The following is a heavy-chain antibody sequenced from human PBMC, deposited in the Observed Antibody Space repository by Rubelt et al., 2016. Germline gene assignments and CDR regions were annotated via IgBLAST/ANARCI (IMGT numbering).Heavy chain of an antibody. CDR2: IKVDGSEK. CDR1: GFMFSSYA. J-gene: IGHJ4*02. V-gene: IGHV3-7*01. CDR3: AKYGGSGFSFDY. Sequence: EVQLVESGGGLVQPGGSLRLSCAASGFMFSSYAMNWVRQAPGKGLEWVANIKVDGSEKYYVDSVKGRFTISRDNTKNSLSLEMNSRRAEDTAFYYCAKYGGSGFSFDYWGQGTLVTVSS. D-gene: IGHD5-12*01.